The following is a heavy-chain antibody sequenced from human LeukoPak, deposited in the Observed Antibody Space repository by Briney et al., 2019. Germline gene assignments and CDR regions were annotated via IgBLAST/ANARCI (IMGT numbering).Heavy chain of an antibody. CDR1: GFTVSSNY. V-gene: IGHV3-66*01. Sequence: PGGSLRLSCAASGFTVSSNYMSWVRQAPGKGLEWVSVIYSGGSTYYADSVKGRFTISRDISKNTLFLQMNSLTAEDTALYYCARVAYTSSWGERFYFDYWGQGTLVTVSS. CDR2: IYSGGST. CDR3: ARVAYTSSWGERFYFDY. D-gene: IGHD6-13*01. J-gene: IGHJ4*02.